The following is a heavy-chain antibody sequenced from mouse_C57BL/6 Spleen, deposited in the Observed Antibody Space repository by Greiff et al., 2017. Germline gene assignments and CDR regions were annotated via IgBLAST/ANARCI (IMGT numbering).Heavy chain of an antibody. J-gene: IGHJ3*01. V-gene: IGHV1-74*01. CDR1: GYTFTSYW. Sequence: QVQLQQPGAELVKPGDSVKVSCKASGYTFTSYWMHWVKQRPGQGLEWIGRINPSDSDTNYNQKFKGKATLTVDKSSSTAYMQLSSLTSEDSAVYCGAIDWEWFAYWGQGTLVTVSA. D-gene: IGHD4-1*01. CDR3: AIDWEWFAY. CDR2: INPSDSDT.